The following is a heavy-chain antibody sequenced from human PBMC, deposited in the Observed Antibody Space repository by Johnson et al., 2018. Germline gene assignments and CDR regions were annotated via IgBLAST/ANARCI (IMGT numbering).Heavy chain of an antibody. Sequence: VQLVESGGGLVKPGGSLRLSCAASGFTFTDYYMSWIRQAPGKGLECVSYISSSGNSIHYADSVKGRFTISRDNAKKSLYLQMNSLRAEDTAGYYCSRAAAAVTPEPDAFDVWGQGTMVTVCS. CDR2: ISSSGNSI. CDR1: GFTFTDYY. J-gene: IGHJ3*01. CDR3: SRAAAAVTPEPDAFDV. V-gene: IGHV3-11*01. D-gene: IGHD1-14*01.